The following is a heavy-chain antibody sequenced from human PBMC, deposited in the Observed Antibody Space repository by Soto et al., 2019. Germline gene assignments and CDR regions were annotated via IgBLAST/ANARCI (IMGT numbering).Heavy chain of an antibody. Sequence: QVQLVQSGAEVKKPGASVKVSCKASGYTFTSYGISWVRQAPGQGLEWTGWISAYNGNTNYAQKLQGRVTMTTDTTTSTAYMELRSLRSDDTAVYYCARFEYYDILTGYYPYNWFDPWGQGTLVTVSS. J-gene: IGHJ5*02. V-gene: IGHV1-18*01. CDR2: ISAYNGNT. CDR1: GYTFTSYG. D-gene: IGHD3-9*01. CDR3: ARFEYYDILTGYYPYNWFDP.